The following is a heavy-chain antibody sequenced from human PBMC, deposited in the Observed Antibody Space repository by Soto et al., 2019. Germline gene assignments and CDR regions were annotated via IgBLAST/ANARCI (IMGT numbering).Heavy chain of an antibody. CDR1: GFTLSNYA. V-gene: IGHV3-23*01. CDR2: ITGDGVSI. CDR3: AKDWWGVTTFWYFDL. D-gene: IGHD3-10*01. J-gene: IGHJ2*01. Sequence: VQXXXSGGGXVQPGGSXXLSXAASGFTLSNYAMSWVRQAPGXXXXXVSGITGDGVSIFYADSVKGRFTXSXXXXXXXXXXXXXXXXXEDTAVYYCAKDWWGVTTFWYFDLWGRGTPVTVSS.